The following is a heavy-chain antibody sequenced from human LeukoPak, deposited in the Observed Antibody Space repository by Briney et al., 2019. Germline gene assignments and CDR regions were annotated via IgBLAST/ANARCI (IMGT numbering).Heavy chain of an antibody. Sequence: ASVKVSCKASGSTFTDYYMHWVRQAPGQGLEWMGWINPNSGGTNFAQKFQGRVTMTRDTSISTAYMELNRLRSDDTAVYYCARAGLWDYSDSSGYHNGASDIWGQGIMVTVSS. CDR3: ARAGLWDYSDSSGYHNGASDI. CDR1: GSTFTDYY. CDR2: INPNSGGT. D-gene: IGHD3-22*01. V-gene: IGHV1-2*02. J-gene: IGHJ3*02.